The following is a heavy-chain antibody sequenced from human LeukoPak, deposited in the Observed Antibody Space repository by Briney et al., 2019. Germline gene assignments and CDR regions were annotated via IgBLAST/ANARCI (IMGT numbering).Heavy chain of an antibody. J-gene: IGHJ3*02. CDR3: ARGPAYSSSADAFDI. Sequence: SETLSLTCTVSGGSISSRSHSWGWIRQPPGKGLEWIGYIYYSGSTNYNPSLKSRVTISVDTSKNQFSLKLSSVTAADTAVYYCARGPAYSSSADAFDIWGQGTMVTVSS. CDR1: GGSISSRSHS. D-gene: IGHD6-6*01. CDR2: IYYSGST. V-gene: IGHV4-61*05.